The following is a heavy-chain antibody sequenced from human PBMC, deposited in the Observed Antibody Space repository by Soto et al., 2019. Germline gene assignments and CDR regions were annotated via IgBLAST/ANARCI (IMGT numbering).Heavy chain of an antibody. V-gene: IGHV4-31*03. CDR2: IYYSGST. CDR3: ARDLPLEARGGFYGMDV. D-gene: IGHD1-1*01. CDR1: GGSISSGGYY. Sequence: SETLSLTCTVSGGSISSGGYYWSWIRQHPGKGLEWIGYIYYSGSTYYNPSLKSRVTISVDTSKNQFSLKLSSVTAADTAVYYCARDLPLEARGGFYGMDVWGQGTTVTVSS. J-gene: IGHJ6*02.